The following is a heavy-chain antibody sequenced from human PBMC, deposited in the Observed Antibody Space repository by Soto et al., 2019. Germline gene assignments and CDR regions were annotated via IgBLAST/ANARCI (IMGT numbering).Heavy chain of an antibody. CDR2: IYWDEDK. CDR1: GFSLSTSGVG. J-gene: IGHJ6*02. D-gene: IGHD2-15*01. CDR3: AHKGGRGAGMDV. Sequence: QITLKESGPTLVKPTQTFTLTCTLSGFSLSTSGVGVGWIRQPPGKALEWLALIYWDEDKRYSPSLKSRLTITKDTSTNEVVLTMTNMDPVDTGTYYCAHKGGRGAGMDVWGQGATVTVSS. V-gene: IGHV2-5*02.